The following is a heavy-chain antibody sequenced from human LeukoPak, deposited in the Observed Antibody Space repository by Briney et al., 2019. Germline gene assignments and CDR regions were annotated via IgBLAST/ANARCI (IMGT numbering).Heavy chain of an antibody. D-gene: IGHD6-13*01. CDR1: GGSISSSSYY. J-gene: IGHJ5*02. CDR3: ARARANDYSSSWWPTNLGNWFDP. Sequence: SETLSLTCTVSGGSISSSSYYWGWIRQPPGKGLEWIGSIYYSGSTYYNPSLKSRVTISVDTSKNQFSLKLSSVTAADTAVYYRARARANDYSSSWWPTNLGNWFDPWGQGTLVTVSS. CDR2: IYYSGST. V-gene: IGHV4-39*07.